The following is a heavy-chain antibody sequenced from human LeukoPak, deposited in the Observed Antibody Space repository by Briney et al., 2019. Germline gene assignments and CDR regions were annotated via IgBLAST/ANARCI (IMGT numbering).Heavy chain of an antibody. CDR2: IYYSGST. CDR3: ARETEMHIDV. CDR1: GFTFSSYS. J-gene: IGHJ6*02. V-gene: IGHV4-39*07. D-gene: IGHD5-24*01. Sequence: PGGSQRLSCAASGFTFSSYSMKWVRQPPGKGLEWIGSIYYSGSTYYNPSLKSRVTISLDTSKSQFSLKLRSVTAADTAVYYCARETEMHIDVWGQGTTVTVSS.